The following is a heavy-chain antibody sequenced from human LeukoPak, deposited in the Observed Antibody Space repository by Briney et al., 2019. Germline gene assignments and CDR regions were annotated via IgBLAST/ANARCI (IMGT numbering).Heavy chain of an antibody. CDR1: GFTFSSYW. CDR3: ARAVYYSNYLGY. Sequence: GGSLRLSCAASGFTFSSYWMHWVRQAPGKGLVWVSRINSDGSSTNYGDSVKGRFTISRDNAKNTMYLQMNSLRAEDTAMYYCARAVYYSNYLGYWGQGTLVTVSS. D-gene: IGHD3-10*01. V-gene: IGHV3-74*01. CDR2: INSDGSST. J-gene: IGHJ4*01.